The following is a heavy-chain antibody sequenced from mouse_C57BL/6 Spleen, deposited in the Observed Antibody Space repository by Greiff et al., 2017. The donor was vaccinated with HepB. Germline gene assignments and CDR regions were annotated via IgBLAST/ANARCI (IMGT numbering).Heavy chain of an antibody. V-gene: IGHV1-82*01. CDR3: AREPSNYRGEYYAMDY. J-gene: IGHJ4*01. D-gene: IGHD2-5*01. CDR2: IYPGDGDT. Sequence: QVQLQQSGPELVKPGASVKISCKASGYAFSSSWMNWVKQRPGKGLEWIGRIYPGDGDTNYNGKFKGKATLTADKSSSTAYMQLSSLTSEDSAVYFCAREPSNYRGEYYAMDYWGQGTSVTVSS. CDR1: GYAFSSSW.